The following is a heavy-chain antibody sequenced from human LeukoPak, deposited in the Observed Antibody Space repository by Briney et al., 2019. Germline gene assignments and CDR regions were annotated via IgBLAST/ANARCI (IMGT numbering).Heavy chain of an antibody. CDR1: GFNFSDYG. CDR2: IGGSGPNI. Sequence: GGSLRLSCAASGFNFSDYGMNWVRQTPGGGLEWVSSIGGSGPNIYYADSVKGRFTISRDNAKSSLFLLMTDLRVEDTAIYYCARDSDERYSGWYWNYWGQGTLVTVSS. D-gene: IGHD6-19*01. CDR3: ARDSDERYSGWYWNY. V-gene: IGHV3-21*01. J-gene: IGHJ4*02.